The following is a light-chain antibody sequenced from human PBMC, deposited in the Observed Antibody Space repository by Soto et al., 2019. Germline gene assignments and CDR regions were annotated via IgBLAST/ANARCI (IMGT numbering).Light chain of an antibody. J-gene: IGLJ7*01. V-gene: IGLV1-44*01. CDR3: AAWDDSLDGHVV. Sequence: QSVLTQPPSASGTPGQRVTISCSGSSPNIGSNTVSWFQQLPGRAPKPLLYNNNHRPSGVPDRFSGSKSGTSASLAISGLQSEDEADYYCAAWDDSLDGHVVFGGGTQLTVL. CDR1: SPNIGSNT. CDR2: NNN.